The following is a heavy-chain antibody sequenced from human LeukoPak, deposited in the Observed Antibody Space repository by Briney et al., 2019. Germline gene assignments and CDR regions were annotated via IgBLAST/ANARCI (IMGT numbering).Heavy chain of an antibody. CDR1: GYTFTSYA. V-gene: IGHV1-3*01. CDR2: INAGNGNT. J-gene: IGHJ5*02. D-gene: IGHD1-1*01. CDR3: AREGQLGWFDP. Sequence: GASVKVSCKASGYTFTSYAMHWVRQAPGQRLEWMGWINAGNGNTKYSQKFQGRVTITRDTSASTAYMELSSLRSEGTAVYYCAREGQLGWFDPWGQGTLVTVSS.